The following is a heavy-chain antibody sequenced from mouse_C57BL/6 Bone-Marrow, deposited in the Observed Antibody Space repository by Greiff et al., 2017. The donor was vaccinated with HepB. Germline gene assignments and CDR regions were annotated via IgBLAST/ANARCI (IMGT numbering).Heavy chain of an antibody. J-gene: IGHJ2*01. CDR3: ARRPARDFDY. V-gene: IGHV1-50*01. CDR1: GYTFTSYW. CDR2: IDPSDSYT. Sequence: QVQLQQPGAELVKPGASVKLSCKASGYTFTSYWMQWVKQRPGQGLEWIGEIDPSDSYTNYNQKFKGKATLTVDTSSSTAYMQRSSLTSEDSAVYYCARRPARDFDYWGQGTTLTVSS.